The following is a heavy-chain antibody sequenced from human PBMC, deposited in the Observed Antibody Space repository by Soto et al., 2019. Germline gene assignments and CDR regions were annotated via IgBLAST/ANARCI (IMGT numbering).Heavy chain of an antibody. Sequence: GGSLRLSCTDSGFSFNTYVMDWVRQAPGKGLEWVARILYDGSKEYYADPVKGRFTISRDNSKNTLYLQMDRLRVEDKAVYFCAKGLALMADHWGQGTPVTVSS. CDR2: ILYDGSKE. CDR1: GFSFNTYV. V-gene: IGHV3-30*18. CDR3: AKGLALMADH. D-gene: IGHD2-21*01. J-gene: IGHJ4*02.